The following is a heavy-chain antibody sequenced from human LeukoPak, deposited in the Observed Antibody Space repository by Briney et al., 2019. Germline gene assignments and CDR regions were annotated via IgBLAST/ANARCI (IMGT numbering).Heavy chain of an antibody. J-gene: IGHJ6*02. Sequence: ETLSLTCTVSGYSISSGYYWGWIRQPPGKGLEWIGSIYHSGSTYYNPSLKSRVTISVDTSKNQFSLKLSSVTAADTAVYYCARVEFLGSSQHYGMDVWGQGTTVTVSS. CDR3: ARVEFLGSSQHYGMDV. CDR1: GYSISSGYY. D-gene: IGHD3-16*01. V-gene: IGHV4-38-2*02. CDR2: IYHSGST.